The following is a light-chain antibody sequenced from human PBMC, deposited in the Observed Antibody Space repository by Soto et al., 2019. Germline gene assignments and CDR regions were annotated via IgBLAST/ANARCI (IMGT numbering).Light chain of an antibody. Sequence: DLQMTQFPSSLSASVGDRVTITCRASQGIRNDLGWYQQKPGKAPKRLLYAASSLQSGVPSRFSGSGYGTEFTLAISSLQPEDSATFFCLHDSTYPLKFGQGTKVEIK. J-gene: IGKJ1*01. V-gene: IGKV1-17*01. CDR1: QGIRND. CDR3: LHDSTYPLK. CDR2: AAS.